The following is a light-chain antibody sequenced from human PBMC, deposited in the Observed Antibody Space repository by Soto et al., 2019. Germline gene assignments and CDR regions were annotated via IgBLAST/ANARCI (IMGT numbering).Light chain of an antibody. J-gene: IGKJ3*01. CDR2: RAS. Sequence: EIVLTQSPGTLSLSPGEAATLSCRATQSVSSSYLAWYQHKPGQAPRLLIYRASSRAVGIPDRFSGSGSGTDFTLTTSRLEPEDFAVYYCHLYDNSPPRLTFGPGTKVDIK. CDR3: HLYDNSPPRLT. V-gene: IGKV3-20*01. CDR1: QSVSSSY.